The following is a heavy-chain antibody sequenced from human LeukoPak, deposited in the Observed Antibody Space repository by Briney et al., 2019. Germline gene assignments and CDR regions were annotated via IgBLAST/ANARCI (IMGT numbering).Heavy chain of an antibody. V-gene: IGHV4-59*01. J-gene: IGHJ4*02. CDR1: GGSISSYY. Sequence: SETLSLTCTVSGGSISSYYWSWIRQPPGKGLEWIGYIYYSGSTNYNPSLKSRVTISVDTSKNQFSLKLSSVTAADTAVYYCARTNGPEGIAAAASWYFDYWGQGTLVTVSS. CDR2: IYYSGST. D-gene: IGHD6-13*01. CDR3: ARTNGPEGIAAAASWYFDY.